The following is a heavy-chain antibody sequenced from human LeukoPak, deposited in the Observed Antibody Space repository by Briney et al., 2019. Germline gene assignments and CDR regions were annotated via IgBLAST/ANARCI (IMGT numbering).Heavy chain of an antibody. CDR2: IYYSGST. CDR3: ASSRDGYNFDS. D-gene: IGHD5-24*01. Sequence: SETLSLTCTVSGGSISSYYWSWIRQPPGKGLEWIGYIYYSGSTYYNPSLKSRVSMSVDTPKNQFSLNLSSVTAADTAIYHCASSRDGYNFDSWGQGTLVTVSS. J-gene: IGHJ5*01. V-gene: IGHV4-59*04. CDR1: GGSISSYY.